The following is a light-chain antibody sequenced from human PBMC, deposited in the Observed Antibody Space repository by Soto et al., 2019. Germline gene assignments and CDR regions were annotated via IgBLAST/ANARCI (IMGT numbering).Light chain of an antibody. V-gene: IGLV2-8*01. Sequence: QSALTQPPSASGSPGQSVTISCTGTASDIGNYNYVSWYQQHPGKAPKLVIYEVSMRPSGVPDRFSGSKSGNTASLTVSGLQAEDEADYYCSSYAGPKNLIFGGVTKLTAL. CDR1: ASDIGNYNY. CDR2: EVS. J-gene: IGLJ2*01. CDR3: SSYAGPKNLI.